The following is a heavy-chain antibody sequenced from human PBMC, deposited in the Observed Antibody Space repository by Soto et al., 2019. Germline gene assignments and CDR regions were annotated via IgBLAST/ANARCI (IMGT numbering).Heavy chain of an antibody. CDR1: GFTLGKHT. CDR2: SYSTGGT. D-gene: IGHD3-9*01. V-gene: IGHV3-53*01. J-gene: IGHJ4*02. Sequence: GGSLRLSCSASGFTLGKHTMGWVRQAPGKGLEWVAESYSTGGTEYADSVKGRFTISRDNSKNTLFLQMNSLGVEDTALYYCARDREPDGIWTFDSWGQGTLVTVSS. CDR3: ARDREPDGIWTFDS.